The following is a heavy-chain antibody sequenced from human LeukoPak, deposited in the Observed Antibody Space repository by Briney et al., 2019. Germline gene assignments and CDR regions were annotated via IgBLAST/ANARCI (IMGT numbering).Heavy chain of an antibody. V-gene: IGHV3-33*01. CDR1: GFTFSSYG. CDR3: ARWTNFHAFDI. D-gene: IGHD1-1*01. J-gene: IGHJ3*02. CDR2: IWYDGSNK. Sequence: GGSLRLSCAASGFTFSSYGMHWVRQAPGKGLEWVVVIWYDGSNKYYADSVKGRFTISRDDSKNTVYLQMNSLRAEDTAVYYCARWTNFHAFDIWGQGTLVTVSS.